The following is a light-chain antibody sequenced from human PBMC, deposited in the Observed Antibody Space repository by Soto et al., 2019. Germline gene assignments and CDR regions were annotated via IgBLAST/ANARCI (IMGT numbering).Light chain of an antibody. CDR3: QVWDSSTAYYV. CDR1: NIGSKN. Sequence: SYELTQPLSVSVALGQTARITCGGNNIGSKNVHWYQQKPGQAPVLVIYRDTYRPSGIPERFSGSNSGNTATLTISRAQAGDEADFYCQVWDSSTAYYVFGIGTKVTVL. J-gene: IGLJ1*01. CDR2: RDT. V-gene: IGLV3-9*01.